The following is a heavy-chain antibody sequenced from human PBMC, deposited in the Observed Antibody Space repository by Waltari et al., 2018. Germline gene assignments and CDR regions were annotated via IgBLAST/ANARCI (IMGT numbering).Heavy chain of an antibody. Sequence: QVQLVESGGGVVQPGRSLRLSCAASGFTFSSYAMHWVRQAPGKGLEWVAVISYDGSNKYYADSVKGRFTISRDNSKNTLYLQMNSLRAEDTAVYYCARDRRRLEALDYYYGMDVWGQGTTVTVSS. CDR3: ARDRRRLEALDYYYGMDV. V-gene: IGHV3-30-3*01. J-gene: IGHJ6*02. CDR2: ISYDGSNK. CDR1: GFTFSSYA.